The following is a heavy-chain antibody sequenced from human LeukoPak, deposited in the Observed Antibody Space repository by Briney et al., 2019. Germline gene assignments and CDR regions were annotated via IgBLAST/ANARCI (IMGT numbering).Heavy chain of an antibody. V-gene: IGHV4-59*01. Sequence: PSETLSLTYTVSGGSISSYSWSWIRQPPGKRLEWIGHTYYSGSTNYNPSLKSRVTISVDTSKNQFSLKLSSVTAADMAVYYCASRSRIWSGYPDSLYYFYSWGPGTLVTVSS. CDR2: TYYSGST. D-gene: IGHD3-3*01. J-gene: IGHJ4*02. CDR3: ASRSRIWSGYPDSLYYFYS. CDR1: GGSISSYS.